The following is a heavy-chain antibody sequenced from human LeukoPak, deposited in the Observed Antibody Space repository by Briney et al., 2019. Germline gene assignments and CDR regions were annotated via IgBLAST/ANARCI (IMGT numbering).Heavy chain of an antibody. CDR3: AREFSGTSIAARVFDS. V-gene: IGHV4-4*07. J-gene: IGHJ4*02. Sequence: SETLSLTCTVSGGSITSYYWAYIRQPAGKGLEWIGRIHSSGGTNYSPSLKSRVTRSLDTSKNQFSLNLSSVTAADTAIYYCAREFSGTSIAARVFDSWGQGTPVTVSS. CDR2: IHSSGGT. CDR1: GGSITSYY. D-gene: IGHD6-6*01.